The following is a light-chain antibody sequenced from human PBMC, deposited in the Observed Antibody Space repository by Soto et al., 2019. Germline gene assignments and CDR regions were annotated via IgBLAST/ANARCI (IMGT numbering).Light chain of an antibody. CDR3: QQYGRYRT. V-gene: IGKV1-5*03. CDR1: QRTSTW. J-gene: IGKJ1*01. Sequence: DIQMTQSPSTLSASVGDRVTITCRARQRTSTWLAWYQHKPGKAPNLLIYKASSLESGVPSRFSGSGSGTEFTLTISSLQPDDVATYYCQQYGRYRTFGQGTKVEIK. CDR2: KAS.